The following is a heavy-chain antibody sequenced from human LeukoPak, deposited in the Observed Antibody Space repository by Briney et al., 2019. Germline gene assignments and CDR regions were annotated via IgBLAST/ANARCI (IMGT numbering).Heavy chain of an antibody. Sequence: SETLSLTCTVSSDSISSYYWSWIRQPPGKGLEWIGYIYYSGSTNYNPSLKSRVTISVDTSKNQFSLKLSSVTAADTAVYYCARRFDLWGRGTLVTVSS. CDR1: SDSISSYY. CDR3: ARRFDL. CDR2: IYYSGST. V-gene: IGHV4-59*01. J-gene: IGHJ2*01.